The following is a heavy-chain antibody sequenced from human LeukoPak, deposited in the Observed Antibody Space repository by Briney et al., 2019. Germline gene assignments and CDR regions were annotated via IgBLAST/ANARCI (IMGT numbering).Heavy chain of an antibody. CDR2: SNVAGSST. CDR1: GFTFSSCW. CDR3: ARGGDSSGYYYYYFDY. V-gene: IGHV3-74*01. J-gene: IGHJ4*02. Sequence: GGSLRLSCAASGFTFSSCWMHWVRQAPGKGLVWVSRSNVAGSSTSYADSVKGRFSISRDNAKNTLYLQMNSLRAEDTAVYYCARGGDSSGYYYYYFDYWGQGTLVTVSS. D-gene: IGHD3-22*01.